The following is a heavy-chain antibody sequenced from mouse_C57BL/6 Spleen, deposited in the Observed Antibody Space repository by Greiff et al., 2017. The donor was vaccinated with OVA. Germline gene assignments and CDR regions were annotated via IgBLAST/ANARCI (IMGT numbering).Heavy chain of an antibody. CDR2: IWSDGST. D-gene: IGHD2-3*01. CDR3: ARQGGYDGYYDYAMDY. V-gene: IGHV2-6-1*01. CDR1: GFSLTSYG. J-gene: IGHJ4*01. Sequence: VQRVESGPGLVAPSQSLSITCTVSGFSLTSYGVHWVRQPPGKGLEWLVVIWSDGSTTYNSALKSRLSISKDNSKSQVFLKMNSLQTDDTAMYYCARQGGYDGYYDYAMDYWGQGTSVTVSS.